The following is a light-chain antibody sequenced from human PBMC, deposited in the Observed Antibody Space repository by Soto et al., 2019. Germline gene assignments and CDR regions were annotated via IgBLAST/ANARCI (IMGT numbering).Light chain of an antibody. J-gene: IGLJ3*02. CDR1: ASNVESET. CDR2: SNT. Sequence: QSVLTQTPSASGAPGQTVTISCSGSASNVESETVNWYQQLPGTAPKLVVYSNTKRPSAVPDRFSASKSGTSASLAISNLQPEDEADYYCVAWDGNVNGWVFGGGTQLTVL. CDR3: VAWDGNVNGWV. V-gene: IGLV1-44*01.